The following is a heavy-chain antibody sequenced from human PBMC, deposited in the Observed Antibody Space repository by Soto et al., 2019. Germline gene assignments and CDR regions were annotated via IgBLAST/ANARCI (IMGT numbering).Heavy chain of an antibody. CDR1: GGSFSGYY. CDR2: SNHRGST. V-gene: IGHV4-34*01. Sequence: SETLSLTCAVYGGSFSGYYLSWIRQPPGKGLEWIGESNHRGSTNYNPSLKSRVTISVDRSKNQFSLKLSSVTAADTAVYYCARAGDSSGYADYWGQGPLVTVSS. J-gene: IGHJ4*02. D-gene: IGHD3-22*01. CDR3: ARAGDSSGYADY.